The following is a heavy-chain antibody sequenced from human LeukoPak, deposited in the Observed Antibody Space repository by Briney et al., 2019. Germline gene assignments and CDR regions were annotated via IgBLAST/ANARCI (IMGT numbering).Heavy chain of an antibody. CDR1: GYSFSSYW. D-gene: IGHD3-10*01. V-gene: IGHV5-51*01. CDR2: IYPGDSDT. CDR3: ARVRRGYYYYMDV. Sequence: GESLKISCKGSGYSFSSYWIGWVRQMPGKGLEWMGIIYPGDSDTRYSPSFQGQDTISDDKSISTAYLQWSSLKASDTAMYYCARVRRGYYYYMDVWGKGTTVTISS. J-gene: IGHJ6*03.